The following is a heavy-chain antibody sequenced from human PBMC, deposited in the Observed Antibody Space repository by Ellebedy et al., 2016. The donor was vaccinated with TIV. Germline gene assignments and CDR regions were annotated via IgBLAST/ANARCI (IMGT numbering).Heavy chain of an antibody. CDR1: TFGLSAYG. CDR3: VRTGRPWFDY. V-gene: IGHV3-30*03. D-gene: IGHD2-8*02. J-gene: IGHJ4*02. Sequence: GESLKISCVATTFGLSAYGINWVRQAPGKGLEWIASISNDGGEKNYGESVKGRLTISRDDAKNSLYLHMNSLKAEDTAVYYCVRTGRPWFDYWGQGTLVTVSS. CDR2: ISNDGGEK.